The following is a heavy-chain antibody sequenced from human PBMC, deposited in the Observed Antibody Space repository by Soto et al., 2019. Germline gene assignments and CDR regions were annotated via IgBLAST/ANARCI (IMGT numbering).Heavy chain of an antibody. CDR1: GFTFSSYA. CDR3: ARGKEEGADYFDY. Sequence: QVQLVESGGGVVQPGRSLRLSCAASGFTFSSYAMHWVRQAPGKGLEWVAVISYDGSNKYYADSVKGRFTISRDNPKNTLYLQMNSLRAEDTAVYYCARGKEEGADYFDYWGQGTLVTVSS. V-gene: IGHV3-30-3*01. J-gene: IGHJ4*02. CDR2: ISYDGSNK.